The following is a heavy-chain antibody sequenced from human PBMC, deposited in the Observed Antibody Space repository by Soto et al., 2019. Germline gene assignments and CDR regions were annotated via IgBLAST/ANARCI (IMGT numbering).Heavy chain of an antibody. CDR3: ARSHDSSVLYFHH. CDR2: IYYSGST. D-gene: IGHD3-22*01. Sequence: PSETLSLTCTVSGGSISSGGGYYWSWIRQHPGKGLEWIGYIYYSGSTYYNPSLKSRVTISVDTSKNQFSLKLSSVTAADTAVYYCARSHDSSVLYFHHWGQGXLVTVHS. J-gene: IGHJ1*01. CDR1: GGSISSGGGYY. V-gene: IGHV4-31*03.